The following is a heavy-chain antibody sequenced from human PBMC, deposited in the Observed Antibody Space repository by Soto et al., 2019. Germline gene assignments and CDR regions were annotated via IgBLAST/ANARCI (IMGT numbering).Heavy chain of an antibody. CDR3: ARGVVVVVVAAMNFLFDP. CDR1: GGSISSGGYY. D-gene: IGHD2-15*01. CDR2: IYYSGST. J-gene: IGHJ5*02. V-gene: IGHV4-31*03. Sequence: PSETLSLTCTVSGGSISSGGYYWSWIRQHPGKGLEWIGYIYYSGSTYYNPSLKSRVTISVDTSKNQFSLKLSSVTAADTAVYYCARGVVVVVVAAMNFLFDPWGQGTLVTVSS.